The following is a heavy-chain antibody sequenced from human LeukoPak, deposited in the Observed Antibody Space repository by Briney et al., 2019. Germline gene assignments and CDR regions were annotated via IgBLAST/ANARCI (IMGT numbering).Heavy chain of an antibody. V-gene: IGHV5-51*01. D-gene: IGHD3-22*01. CDR1: GYSFTSYW. CDR2: IYPDDSDT. J-gene: IGHJ3*02. CDR3: ARLLYYFDSSGYYYAPKAFDI. Sequence: GESLKISCKGSGYSFTSYWIGWVRQMPGKGLEWMGIIYPDDSDTRYSPSFQGQVTISADKSINTAYLQWSSLKASDTAMYHCARLLYYFDSSGYYYAPKAFDIWGQGTMVTVSS.